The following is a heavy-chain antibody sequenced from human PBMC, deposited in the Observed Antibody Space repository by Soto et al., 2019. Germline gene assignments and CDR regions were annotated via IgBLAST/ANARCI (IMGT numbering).Heavy chain of an antibody. CDR1: GGSINSGDYA. D-gene: IGHD6-13*01. Sequence: LQLQESGSGLVKPSQTLSLTCGVSGGSINSGDYAWCCLLRPPGKGLEWMGYVYHSGRTYYNQSLKRRGTILGDRDKNQISLKLSSVTAADTAADDCAGMRIAAAGGGLDVWGQGTTVTVSS. V-gene: IGHV4-30-2*01. J-gene: IGHJ6*02. CDR2: VYHSGRT. CDR3: AGMRIAAAGGGLDV.